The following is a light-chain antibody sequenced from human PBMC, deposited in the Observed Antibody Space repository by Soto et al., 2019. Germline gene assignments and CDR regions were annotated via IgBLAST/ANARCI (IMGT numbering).Light chain of an antibody. J-gene: IGLJ2*01. CDR3: SSYTSSNTLVV. Sequence: QSVLTQPASVSGSPGQSITISCTGTSSDVGGYNYVSWYQHHPGKAPKLMIYDVSNRPSGVSNRFSGFKSGNTASLAISGLQAEDEADYYCSSYTSSNTLVVFGGGTKLTVL. V-gene: IGLV2-14*03. CDR2: DVS. CDR1: SSDVGGYNY.